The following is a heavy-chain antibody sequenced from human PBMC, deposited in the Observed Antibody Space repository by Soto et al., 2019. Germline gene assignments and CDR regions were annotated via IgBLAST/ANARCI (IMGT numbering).Heavy chain of an antibody. CDR3: TRDASRDSSARGWFDP. J-gene: IGHJ5*02. V-gene: IGHV3-21*01. CDR2: ISSNSAYI. D-gene: IGHD6-13*01. Sequence: GGSLRLSCAASGFTFRSFTMNWVRKAPGKGLEWVSTISSNSAYIYYTDALRGRFTISRDNAKNSLHLQMNSLRAEDTAVYYCTRDASRDSSARGWFDPWGPGTLVTVSS. CDR1: GFTFRSFT.